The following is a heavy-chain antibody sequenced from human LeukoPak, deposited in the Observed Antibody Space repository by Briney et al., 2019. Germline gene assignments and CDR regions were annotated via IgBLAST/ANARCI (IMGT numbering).Heavy chain of an antibody. CDR1: GFTFSSYW. J-gene: IGHJ4*02. CDR3: ARDPGYCSGGSCHELFDY. D-gene: IGHD2-15*01. CDR2: IKQDGSEK. V-gene: IGHV3-7*01. Sequence: GGSLRLSCAASGFTFSSYWMSWIRQAPGKGLEWVANIKQDGSEKYYVDSVKGRFTISRDNAKNSLYLQMNSLRAEDTAVYYCARDPGYCSGGSCHELFDYWGQGTLVTVSS.